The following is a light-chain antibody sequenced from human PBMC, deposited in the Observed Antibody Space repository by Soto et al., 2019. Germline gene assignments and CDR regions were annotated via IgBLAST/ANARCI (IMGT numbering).Light chain of an antibody. J-gene: IGKJ4*01. CDR1: QSVYSDF. CDR3: QQYGSSPLT. CDR2: GAS. Sequence: IVLTQSPGTLSLSPGERATLSCRASQSVYSDFLAWYQQKPGQAPRLLIYGASSRATGIPDRFSGSGSGTDFTRTISRLEPEDFAVYYCQQYGSSPLTFGGGTNVEIK. V-gene: IGKV3-20*01.